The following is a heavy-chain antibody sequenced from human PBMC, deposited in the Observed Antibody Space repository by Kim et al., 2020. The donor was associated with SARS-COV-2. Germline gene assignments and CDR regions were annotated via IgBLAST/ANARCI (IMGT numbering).Heavy chain of an antibody. CDR2: ISSSGSTI. CDR3: ARESYGYFGEGNYYYGMDV. V-gene: IGHV3-48*03. CDR1: GFTFSSYE. D-gene: IGHD5-18*01. J-gene: IGHJ6*02. Sequence: GGSLRLSCAASGFTFSSYEMNWVRQAPGKGLEWVSYISSSGSTIYYADSVKGRFTISRDNAKNSLYLQMNSLRAEDTAVYYCARESYGYFGEGNYYYGMDVWGQGTTVTVSS.